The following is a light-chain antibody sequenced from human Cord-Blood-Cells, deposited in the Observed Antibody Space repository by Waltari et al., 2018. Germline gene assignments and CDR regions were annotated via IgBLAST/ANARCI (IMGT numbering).Light chain of an antibody. CDR1: QSVSSY. J-gene: IGKJ2*03. CDR3: QQRSNWYS. Sequence: EIVLTQSPATLSLSPGERATLSCSASQSVSSYLAWYQQKPGQAPRLLIYDASNRATGIPARFNGSGSGTDFTLTVSSREPGDFAVYYCQQRSNWYSFGQGTKLEIK. CDR2: DAS. V-gene: IGKV3-11*01.